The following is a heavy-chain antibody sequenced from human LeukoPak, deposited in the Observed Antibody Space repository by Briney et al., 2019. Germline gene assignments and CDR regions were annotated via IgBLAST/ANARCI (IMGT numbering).Heavy chain of an antibody. V-gene: IGHV3-21*01. CDR2: ISSSSSYI. CDR3: ARARLSVAGSPDAFDI. CDR1: GFTFSSYS. J-gene: IGHJ3*02. D-gene: IGHD6-19*01. Sequence: PGGSLRLSCAASGFTFSSYSMNWVRQAPGKGLEWVSSISSSSSYIYYADSVKGRFTISRDNAKNSLYLQMNSLRAEDTAVYYCARARLSVAGSPDAFDIWGQGTMVTVSS.